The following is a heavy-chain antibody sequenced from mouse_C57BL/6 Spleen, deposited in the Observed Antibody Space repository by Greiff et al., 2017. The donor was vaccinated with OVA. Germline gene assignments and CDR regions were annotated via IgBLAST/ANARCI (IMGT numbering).Heavy chain of an antibody. J-gene: IGHJ1*03. CDR3: ARRGDYYYGSDWYFDV. Sequence: EVKLMESGGDLVKPGGSLKLSCAASGFTFSSYGMSWVRQTPDKRLEWVATISSGGSYTYYPDSVKGRFTISRDNAKNTLYLQMSSLKSEDTAMYYCARRGDYYYGSDWYFDVWGTGTTVTVSS. D-gene: IGHD1-1*01. V-gene: IGHV5-6*02. CDR2: ISSGGSYT. CDR1: GFTFSSYG.